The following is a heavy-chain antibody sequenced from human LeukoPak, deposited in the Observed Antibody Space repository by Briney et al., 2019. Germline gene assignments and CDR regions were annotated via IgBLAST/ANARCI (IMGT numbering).Heavy chain of an antibody. J-gene: IGHJ4*02. Sequence: GGSLRLSCAASGFTFSSYSMNWVRQAPGKGLEWVSSISSSSSYIYYADPVKGRFTISRDNAKNSLYLQMNSLRAEDTAVYYCARRFVQGHFDYWGQGTLVTVSS. CDR1: GFTFSSYS. D-gene: IGHD3-10*01. CDR2: ISSSSSYI. CDR3: ARRFVQGHFDY. V-gene: IGHV3-21*01.